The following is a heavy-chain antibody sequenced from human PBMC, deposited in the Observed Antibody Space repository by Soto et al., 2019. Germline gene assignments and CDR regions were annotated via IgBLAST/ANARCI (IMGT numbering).Heavy chain of an antibody. D-gene: IGHD7-27*01. Sequence: ASVKVSCKASGYTFTGYYMHWVRQAPGQELEWMGWINPNSGGTNYAQKFQGWVTMTRDTSISTAYMELSRLRSDDTAVYYCARAGPLDYYYYYGMDVWGQGTTVTVSS. V-gene: IGHV1-2*04. CDR2: INPNSGGT. J-gene: IGHJ6*02. CDR1: GYTFTGYY. CDR3: ARAGPLDYYYYYGMDV.